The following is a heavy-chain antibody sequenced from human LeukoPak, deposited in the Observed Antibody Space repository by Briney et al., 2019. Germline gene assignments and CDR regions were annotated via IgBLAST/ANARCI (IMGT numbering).Heavy chain of an antibody. CDR2: IYPDDSDT. J-gene: IGHJ3*02. CDR1: GYSFTSYW. D-gene: IGHD3-22*01. CDR3: ARPITMIVVVDSSLAFDI. Sequence: PGESLKISCKGSGYSFTSYWIGWVRQMPGKGLEWMGIIYPDDSDTRYSPSFQGQVTISADKSISTAYLQWSGLKASDTAMYYCARPITMIVVVDSSLAFDIWGQGTMVTVSS. V-gene: IGHV5-51*01.